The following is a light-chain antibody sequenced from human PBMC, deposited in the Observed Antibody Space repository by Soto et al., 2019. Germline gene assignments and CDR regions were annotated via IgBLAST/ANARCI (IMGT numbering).Light chain of an antibody. CDR1: QTISSSY. Sequence: EIVLTQSPGTLSLSPGERATLSCRASQTISSSYLAWYQQKPGQAPRLLIYAASTRATGIPDRFSGSGSGTDVTLTINRLEPEEFAVYFCQQFGGSPLFTFGPGTKVDIK. J-gene: IGKJ3*01. CDR3: QQFGGSPLFT. V-gene: IGKV3-20*01. CDR2: AAS.